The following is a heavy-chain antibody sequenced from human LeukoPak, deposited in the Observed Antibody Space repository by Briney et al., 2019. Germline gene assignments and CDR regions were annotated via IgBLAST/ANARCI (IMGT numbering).Heavy chain of an antibody. CDR2: LSGSGASA. Sequence: PGRSLRLSCEASGFTFSPYAMTWVRQALGKGLEWVSSLSGSGASAYYADSVKGRFTISRDNSKNTLYLQMNSLRAEDTAVYYCARVSVAGFTSTDYWGQGTLVTVSS. CDR1: GFTFSPYA. J-gene: IGHJ4*02. CDR3: ARVSVAGFTSTDY. V-gene: IGHV3-23*01. D-gene: IGHD6-19*01.